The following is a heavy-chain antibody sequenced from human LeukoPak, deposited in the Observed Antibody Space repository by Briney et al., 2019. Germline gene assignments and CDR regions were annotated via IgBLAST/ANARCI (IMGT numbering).Heavy chain of an antibody. J-gene: IGHJ6*02. CDR1: GYTLTELS. D-gene: IGHD3-22*01. Sequence: ASVKVSCKVSGYTLTELSMHWVRQAPGKGLEWMGGFDPEDGETIYAQKLQGRVTMTEDTSTDTAYMELSSLRSEDTAMYYCATEGGYYDSSGYSAMDVWGQGNTVTVSS. V-gene: IGHV1-24*01. CDR2: FDPEDGET. CDR3: ATEGGYYDSSGYSAMDV.